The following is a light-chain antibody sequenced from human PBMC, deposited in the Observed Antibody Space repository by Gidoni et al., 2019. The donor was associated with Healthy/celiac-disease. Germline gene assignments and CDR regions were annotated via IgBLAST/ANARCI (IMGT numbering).Light chain of an antibody. CDR1: SSHIGAGYA. J-gene: IGLJ3*02. Sequence: QSVPTQPPSVSGAPGQGVTISCTGSSSHIGAGYAVHWNQQLPRTAPKVVIYDNTDRPAGVPDRFSAPKSGTSASLAITGLQAEDEADYYCQTYDDSLSWVFGGGTKVTVL. CDR2: DNT. CDR3: QTYDDSLSWV. V-gene: IGLV1-40*01.